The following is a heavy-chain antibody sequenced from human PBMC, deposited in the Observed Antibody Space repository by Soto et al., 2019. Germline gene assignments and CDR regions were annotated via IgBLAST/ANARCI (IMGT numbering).Heavy chain of an antibody. CDR3: ARSYTLLVAALGE. CDR1: GGSVNSGTYY. CDR2: IFYRGTT. J-gene: IGHJ1*01. Sequence: QVQLQESGPGLVKPSETLSLTCTVSGGSVNSGTYYWSWIRQPPGKGLEWIGYIFYRGTTSYNPSLASRVTFSVDTSTNQFSLKLTSVTAADTAVYYCARSYTLLVAALGEWGQGTLVTVSS. D-gene: IGHD2-15*01. V-gene: IGHV4-61*01.